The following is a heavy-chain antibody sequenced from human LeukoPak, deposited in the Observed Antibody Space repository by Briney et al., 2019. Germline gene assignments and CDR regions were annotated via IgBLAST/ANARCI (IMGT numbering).Heavy chain of an antibody. V-gene: IGHV3-23*01. CDR3: AKSGGRIVVVTERYFDY. CDR2: ISGSGDST. D-gene: IGHD2-21*02. Sequence: PGGSLRLSCAASGFTFSSYAMSWVRQAPGKGLEWVSGISGSGDSTHYADSVKGRFTISRDNSKNTLYLQMSSLRAEDTALYYCAKSGGRIVVVTERYFDYWGQGTLVTVSS. J-gene: IGHJ4*02. CDR1: GFTFSSYA.